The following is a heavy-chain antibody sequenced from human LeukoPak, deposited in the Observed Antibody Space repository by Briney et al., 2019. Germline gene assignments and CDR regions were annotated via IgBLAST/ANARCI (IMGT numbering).Heavy chain of an antibody. CDR1: GYTFTSYA. D-gene: IGHD2-2*01. CDR3: AVVGGYCSSTSCEDDAFDI. Sequence: GASVKVSCKASGYTFTSYAMHWVRQAPGQRLEWMGWINAGNGNTKYSQKFQGRVTITRDTSASTAYMELSSLRSEDTAVYYCAVVGGYCSSTSCEDDAFDIWGQGTMVTVSS. CDR2: INAGNGNT. J-gene: IGHJ3*02. V-gene: IGHV1-3*01.